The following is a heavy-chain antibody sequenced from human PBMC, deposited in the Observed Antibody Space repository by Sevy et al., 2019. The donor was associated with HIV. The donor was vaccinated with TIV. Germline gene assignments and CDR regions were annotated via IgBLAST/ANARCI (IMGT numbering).Heavy chain of an antibody. CDR2: INPSGGST. Sequence: ASVKVSCKASGYTFTSYYMHWVRQAPGQGLEWMGIINPSGGSTSYAQKFQGRVTMTRDTSTSTVYMELSSLRSEDTAVYYSARGDYGDGGDYYYYGMDVWGQGTTVTVSS. CDR3: ARGDYGDGGDYYYYGMDV. V-gene: IGHV1-46*01. CDR1: GYTFTSYY. D-gene: IGHD4-17*01. J-gene: IGHJ6*02.